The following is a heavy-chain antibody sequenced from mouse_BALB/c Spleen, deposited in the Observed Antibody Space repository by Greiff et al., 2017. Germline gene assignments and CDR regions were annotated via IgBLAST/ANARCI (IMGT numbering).Heavy chain of an antibody. CDR2: IDPANGNT. Sequence: VQLQQSGAELVKPGASVKLSCTASGFNITDSYLHWVKQRPEQGLEWIGRIDPANGNTKYDPKFQGKATITADTSSNTAYLQLSSLTSEDTAVYDGALCGRYAVGYWGQGTSVTVSS. D-gene: IGHD1-1*02. CDR3: ALCGRYAVGY. V-gene: IGHV14-3*02. CDR1: GFNITDSY. J-gene: IGHJ4*01.